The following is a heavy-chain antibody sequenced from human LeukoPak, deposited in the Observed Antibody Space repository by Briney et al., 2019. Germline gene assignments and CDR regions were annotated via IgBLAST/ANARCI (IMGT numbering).Heavy chain of an antibody. CDR3: ARGSATWYFDY. Sequence: KLGASVKVSCKASGYTFIDYFIYWVRQAPGQGLEWMGRINPNIGGTKYAQKFQGRVTMTRDTSISTAYMELTRLRSDDTAVYYCARGSATWYFDYWGQGTLVTVSS. J-gene: IGHJ4*02. V-gene: IGHV1-2*06. CDR1: GYTFIDYF. CDR2: INPNIGGT.